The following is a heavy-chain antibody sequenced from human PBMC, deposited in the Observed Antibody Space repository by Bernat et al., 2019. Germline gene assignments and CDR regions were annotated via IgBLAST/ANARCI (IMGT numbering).Heavy chain of an antibody. J-gene: IGHJ4*02. D-gene: IGHD2/OR15-2a*01. CDR2: IRNDGSDK. CDR1: GFTFNSYG. V-gene: IGHV3-30*02. Sequence: QVHLVESGGGVVQPGGSLRLSCAASGFTFNSYGIHWVRQAPGKGLEWVAFIRNDGSDKYYADSVKGRFTISRDNSENTVYLQLDSLRPEDTAVYYCAKEGDVVPTTFLFDYWGQGTLVTVSS. CDR3: AKEGDVVPTTFLFDY.